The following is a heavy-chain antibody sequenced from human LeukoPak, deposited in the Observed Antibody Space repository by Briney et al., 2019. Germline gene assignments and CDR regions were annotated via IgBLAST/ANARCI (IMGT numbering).Heavy chain of an antibody. Sequence: SETLSLTCAVYGGSFSGYYWSWIRQPPGKGLEWVGEINHSGSTNYNPSLKSRVTISVDTSKNQFSLKLSCVTAADTAVYYCASAGYGDYATQTGWNWFDPWGQGTLVTVSS. CDR1: GGSFSGYY. CDR3: ASAGYGDYATQTGWNWFDP. J-gene: IGHJ5*02. D-gene: IGHD4-17*01. V-gene: IGHV4-34*01. CDR2: INHSGST.